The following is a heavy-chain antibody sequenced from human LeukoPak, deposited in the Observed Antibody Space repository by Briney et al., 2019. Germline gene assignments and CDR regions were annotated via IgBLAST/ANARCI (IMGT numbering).Heavy chain of an antibody. CDR2: ISYDGSDK. Sequence: GGSLRLSCAASGFTFSSHAMHWVRQAPGKGLEWVAIISYDGSDKYYADSVKGRFTISRDNSKNTLNLQMNSLRVEDTAVYYCAREYRGWYFDHWGQGTLVTVSS. CDR1: GFTFSSHA. D-gene: IGHD1-1*01. J-gene: IGHJ4*02. V-gene: IGHV3-30*03. CDR3: AREYRGWYFDH.